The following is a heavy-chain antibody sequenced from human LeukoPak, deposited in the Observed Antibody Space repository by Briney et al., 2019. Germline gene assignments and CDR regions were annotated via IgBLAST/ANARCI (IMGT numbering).Heavy chain of an antibody. Sequence: GGSLRLSCAASGFTFSSYWMSWVRRAPGKGLEWVANIKHDGSEKYYVDSVKGRFTISRDNAKNSLYLQMNSLRAEDTAVYYCAREVPGYYDSSGYYDYWGQGTLVTVSS. CDR2: IKHDGSEK. D-gene: IGHD3-22*01. V-gene: IGHV3-7*04. CDR3: AREVPGYYDSSGYYDY. CDR1: GFTFSSYW. J-gene: IGHJ4*02.